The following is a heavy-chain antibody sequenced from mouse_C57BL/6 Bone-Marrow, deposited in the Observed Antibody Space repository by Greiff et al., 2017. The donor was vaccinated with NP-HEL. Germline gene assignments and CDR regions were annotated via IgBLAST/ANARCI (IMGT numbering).Heavy chain of an antibody. D-gene: IGHD1-1*01. CDR2: IYPGSGNT. J-gene: IGHJ2*01. CDR1: AYTFTDYY. Sequence: VQVVESAAELVRPGASVKLSCKASAYTFTDYYINWVKQRPGQGLEWIARIYPGSGNTYYNEKFKGKATLTAEQSSSNAYMQLSSLTSEDSAVYFCSRDSGIYYGSHFDYWGQGTTLTVSS. V-gene: IGHV1-76*01. CDR3: SRDSGIYYGSHFDY.